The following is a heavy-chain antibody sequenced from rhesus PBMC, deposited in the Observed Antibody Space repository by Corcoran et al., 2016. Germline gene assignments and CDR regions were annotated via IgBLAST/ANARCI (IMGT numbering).Heavy chain of an antibody. Sequence: QVQLQESGPGLVKPSATLSLTCAVSGGSFSRSWWRLIRKPPGKGLEWIGEINGNSGRTNYNPSLKSRVTIAKDASKNQFSLKLSAVTAADTAVYYCARALRADYWGQGVLVTVSS. CDR1: GGSFSRSW. J-gene: IGHJ4*01. V-gene: IGHV4-80*01. CDR2: INGNSGRT. D-gene: IGHD4-29*01. CDR3: ARALRADY.